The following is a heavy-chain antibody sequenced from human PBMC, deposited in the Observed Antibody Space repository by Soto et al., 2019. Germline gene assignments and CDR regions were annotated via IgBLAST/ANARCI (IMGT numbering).Heavy chain of an antibody. D-gene: IGHD6-19*01. J-gene: IGHJ4*02. V-gene: IGHV3-9*01. CDR2: ISWNSGSI. CDR1: GFTFDDYA. Sequence: EVQLVESGGGLVQPGRSLRLSCAASGFTFDDYAMHWVRQAPGKGLEWVSGISWNSGSIGYADSVKGRFTIYRDNAKNSLYLQMNSLRAEDTALYYCATSGWYTGYFDYWGQGTLVTVSS. CDR3: ATSGWYTGYFDY.